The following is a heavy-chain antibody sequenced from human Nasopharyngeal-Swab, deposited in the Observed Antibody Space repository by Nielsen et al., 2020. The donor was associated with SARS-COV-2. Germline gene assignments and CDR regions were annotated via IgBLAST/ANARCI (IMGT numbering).Heavy chain of an antibody. CDR2: ISWNSGSI. J-gene: IGHJ3*02. CDR1: GFTFDDYA. V-gene: IGHV3-9*01. CDR3: AQTAAFDI. Sequence: SLKISCAASGFTFDDYAMHWVRQAPGKGLEWVSGISWNSGSIGYADSVKGRFTISRDNAKNSLYLQMNSLRAEDTALYYCAQTAAFDIWGQGTMVTVSS.